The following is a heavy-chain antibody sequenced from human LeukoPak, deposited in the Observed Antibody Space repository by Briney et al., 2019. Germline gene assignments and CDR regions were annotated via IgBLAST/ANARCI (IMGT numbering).Heavy chain of an antibody. J-gene: IGHJ4*02. CDR2: MSHSGTT. V-gene: IGHV4-39*07. CDR1: GGSLISTDHH. CDR3: ASDWAPGQGRMFDH. D-gene: IGHD3-16*01. Sequence: SSETLSLTCVVSGGSLISTDHHWGWIRQTPGKGLEWIGSMSHSGTTYYNPSLMSRVTMSVDTSKNYFSLQLCSVTAADTAVYFCASDWAPGQGRMFDHWGQGTLVTVSS.